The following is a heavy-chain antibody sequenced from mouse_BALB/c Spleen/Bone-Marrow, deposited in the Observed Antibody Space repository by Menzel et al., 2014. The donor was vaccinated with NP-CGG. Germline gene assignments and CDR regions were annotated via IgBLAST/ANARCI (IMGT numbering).Heavy chain of an antibody. CDR2: INPESNTI. CDR3: ARLGYYGGFAY. Sequence: EVKLVESGGGLVQPGGSLKLSCAASGFDFSRYWMSWVRQAPGKGLEWIGEINPESNTINYSPSLEDKFIISRDNAKNTLYLQMNKVRSEDTALYYCARLGYYGGFAYWGQGTLVTVSA. CDR1: GFDFSRYW. J-gene: IGHJ3*01. D-gene: IGHD2-3*01. V-gene: IGHV4-1*02.